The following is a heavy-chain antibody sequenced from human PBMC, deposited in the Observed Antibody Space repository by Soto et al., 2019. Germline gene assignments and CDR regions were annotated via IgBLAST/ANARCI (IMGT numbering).Heavy chain of an antibody. J-gene: IGHJ6*03. D-gene: IGHD2-15*01. V-gene: IGHV3-33*01. CDR3: ARRTHCSGGSCYSLRYYYYYYMDV. CDR2: IWYDGSNK. Sequence: GGSLRLSCAASGFTFSSYGMHWVRQAPGKGLEWVAVIWYDGSNKYYADSVKGRFTISRDNSKNTLYLQMNSLRAEDTAVYYCARRTHCSGGSCYSLRYYYYYYMDVWGKGTTVTVSS. CDR1: GFTFSSYG.